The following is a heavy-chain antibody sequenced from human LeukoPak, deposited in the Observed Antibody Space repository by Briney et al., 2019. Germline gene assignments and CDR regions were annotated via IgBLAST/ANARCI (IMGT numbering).Heavy chain of an antibody. V-gene: IGHV3-74*01. D-gene: IGHD1-1*01. CDR1: GFTFSNYW. Sequence: GGSLRLSCAVSGFTFSNYWMYWVRQAPGKRLVWVARINSDGSSTTYADSAEGRFTISRDNTKSMLHLQMHSLRVDDSAVYFCTRTTTTADWYFDLWGRGTLVTVSS. CDR2: INSDGSST. CDR3: TRTTTTADWYFDL. J-gene: IGHJ2*01.